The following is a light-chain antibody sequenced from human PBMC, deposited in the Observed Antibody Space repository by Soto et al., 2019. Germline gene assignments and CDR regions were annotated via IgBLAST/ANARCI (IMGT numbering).Light chain of an antibody. J-gene: IGKJ1*01. CDR2: KAS. CDR3: QQYNNWPRT. V-gene: IGKV1-5*03. CDR1: QTISSW. Sequence: DIQMTQSPSTLSGSVGDRVTITCRASQTISSWLAWYQQKPGKAPKLLIYKASTLKSGVPARFSGSGSGTEFTLTISSLQSEDFAVYYCQQYNNWPRTFGHGTKVDI.